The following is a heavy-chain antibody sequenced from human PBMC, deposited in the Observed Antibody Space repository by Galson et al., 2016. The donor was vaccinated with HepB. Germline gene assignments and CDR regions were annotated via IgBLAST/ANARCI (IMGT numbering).Heavy chain of an antibody. D-gene: IGHD2-15*01. CDR1: GFTFSTFW. CDR3: AASVVSDGGTRYFPY. CDR2: INQDGSEN. Sequence: SLRLSCATSGFTFSTFWMNWVRQTPGKGLEWVANINQDGSENYYVDSVKGRFTISRDNAESSLHLQMNSLRVDDTAVYYCAASVVSDGGTRYFPYWDQGTLVTVSS. V-gene: IGHV3-7*03. J-gene: IGHJ1*01.